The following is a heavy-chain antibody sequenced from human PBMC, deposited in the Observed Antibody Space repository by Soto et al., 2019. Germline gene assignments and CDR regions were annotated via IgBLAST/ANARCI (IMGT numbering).Heavy chain of an antibody. D-gene: IGHD2-15*01. J-gene: IGHJ4*02. V-gene: IGHV3-64*02. CDR2: ISRSGDRT. CDR1: GFTFSSYN. CDR3: ARARCSSGQCYYFDY. Sequence: EVQLVESGEGLVQPGGSLRLSCAASGFTFSSYNIHWIRQAPGKGLEFVSAISRSGDRTYYADSVKGRFTITRDNSKNPVWLQRGSLRAEDMAVYYCARARCSSGQCYYFDYWGRGALVSVSS.